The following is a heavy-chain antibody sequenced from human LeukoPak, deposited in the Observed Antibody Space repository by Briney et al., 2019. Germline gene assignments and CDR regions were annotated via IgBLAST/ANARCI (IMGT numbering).Heavy chain of an antibody. J-gene: IGHJ4*02. D-gene: IGHD2-21*01. CDR2: VHRSGST. V-gene: IGHV4-4*02. CDR3: ARELLNAPTPGAY. CDR1: IDSTNGNY. Sequence: KPSETLSLTCAVSIDSTNGNYWSWVRQSPGKGLEWIGEVHRSGSTNYKPSLKRRVTISIDRSKDPISLDLTSVTAADTAVYYCARELLNAPTPGAYWGQGILVTVSS.